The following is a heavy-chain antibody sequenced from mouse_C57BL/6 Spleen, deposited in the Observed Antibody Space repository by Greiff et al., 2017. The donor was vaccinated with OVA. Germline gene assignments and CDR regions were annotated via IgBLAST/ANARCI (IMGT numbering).Heavy chain of an antibody. CDR1: GYSITSGYD. CDR3: ARGGELGFDY. Sequence: EVQRVESGPGMVKPSQSLSLTCTVTGYSITSGYDWHWIRHFPGNKLEWMGYISYSGSTNYNPSLKSRISITHDTSKNHFFLKLNSVTTEDTATYYCARGGELGFDYWGQGTTLTVSS. D-gene: IGHD4-1*01. J-gene: IGHJ2*01. V-gene: IGHV3-1*01. CDR2: ISYSGST.